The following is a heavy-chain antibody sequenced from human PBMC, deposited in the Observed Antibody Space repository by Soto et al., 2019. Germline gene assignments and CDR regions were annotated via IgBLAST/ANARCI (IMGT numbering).Heavy chain of an antibody. Sequence: VASVKVSCKASGVTFSSYAISWVRQAPGQGLEWMGGIIPIFGTANYAQKFQGRVTITADKSTSTAYMELSSLRSEDTAVYYCARDSSAKYDFWSGYSSGMDVWGQGTTVTVSS. CDR3: ARDSSAKYDFWSGYSSGMDV. CDR1: GVTFSSYA. D-gene: IGHD3-3*01. J-gene: IGHJ6*02. V-gene: IGHV1-69*06. CDR2: IIPIFGTA.